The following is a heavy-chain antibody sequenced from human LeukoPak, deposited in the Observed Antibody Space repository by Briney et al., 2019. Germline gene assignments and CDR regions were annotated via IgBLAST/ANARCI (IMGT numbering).Heavy chain of an antibody. CDR2: ISAYNGNT. V-gene: IGHV1-18*01. CDR3: ARDRGPGCSSTSCYSWFDP. D-gene: IGHD2-2*01. CDR1: GYTFTSYG. J-gene: IGHJ5*02. Sequence: GASVKVSCKASGYTFTSYGISWVRQAPGQGLEWMGWISAYNGNTNYAQKLQGRVTMTTDTSTSTAYMEPRSLRSDDTAVYYCARDRGPGCSSTSCYSWFDPWGQGTLVTVSS.